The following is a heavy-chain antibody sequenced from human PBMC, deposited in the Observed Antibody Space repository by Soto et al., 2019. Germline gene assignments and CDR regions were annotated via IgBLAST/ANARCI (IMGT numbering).Heavy chain of an antibody. CDR2: ISHSGTA. D-gene: IGHD2-21*02. J-gene: IGHJ4*02. CDR1: GYTISSGYY. Sequence: SENLSLSCTVSGYTISSGYYWSWIRQTPGKGLEWIGSISHSGTAFYNPSLRSRVAISMDTSNNHFSLKLDSLTATHTTLYYCDRAFGCHSGWGHWAKPWGQGTLVTVAS. CDR3: DRAFGCHSGWGHWAKP. V-gene: IGHV4-38-2*02.